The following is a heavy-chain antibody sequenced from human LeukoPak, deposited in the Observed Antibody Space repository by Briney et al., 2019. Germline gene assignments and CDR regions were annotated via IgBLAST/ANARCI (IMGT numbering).Heavy chain of an antibody. CDR1: GESFSGHY. J-gene: IGHJ4*02. CDR2: INHSGST. CDR3: ARGEVAADRNFDN. V-gene: IGHV4-34*01. D-gene: IGHD1-26*01. Sequence: PSDTLSLTCAVYGESFSGHYCSWIRQPPGKGLERIGEINHSGSTNYNPSLKSRVSISVDTSKNQFSLKLSSVTAADTAVYYCARGEVAADRNFDNWGQGTLVTVSS.